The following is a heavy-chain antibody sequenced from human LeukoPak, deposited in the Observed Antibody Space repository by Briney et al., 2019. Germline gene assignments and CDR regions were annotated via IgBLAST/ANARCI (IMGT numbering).Heavy chain of an antibody. CDR2: IIPIFGTA. V-gene: IGHV1-69*13. CDR1: GGTFSSYA. Sequence: ASVKVSCKASGGTFSSYAISWVRQAPGQGLEWMGGIIPIFGTANYAQKFQGRVTITADESTSTAYMELSSLRSEDTAVYYCVRDGGPRMDVWGQGTTVTVSS. D-gene: IGHD2-15*01. J-gene: IGHJ6*02. CDR3: VRDGGPRMDV.